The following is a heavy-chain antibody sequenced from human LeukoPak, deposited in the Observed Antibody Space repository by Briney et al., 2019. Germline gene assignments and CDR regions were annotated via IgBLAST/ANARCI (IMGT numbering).Heavy chain of an antibody. V-gene: IGHV1-2*02. J-gene: IGHJ5*02. Sequence: ASVKVSCKASGHIFIDYYIHWLRQVPGQGLEWMAWINPRSGDTKSGQKFQGRVTLTRDTSISTAYMSVGSLRSDDTAVYYCARVGSYIGGYFDPWGQGTLVSVSS. CDR1: GHIFIDYY. CDR2: INPRSGDT. CDR3: ARVGSYIGGYFDP. D-gene: IGHD1-1*01.